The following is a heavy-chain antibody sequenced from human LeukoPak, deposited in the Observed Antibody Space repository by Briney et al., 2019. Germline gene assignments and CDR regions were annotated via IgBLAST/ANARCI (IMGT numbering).Heavy chain of an antibody. V-gene: IGHV3-48*03. J-gene: IGHJ4*02. Sequence: PGGSLRLSCAASGFIFSSYEMNWVRQAPGKGLEWVSYISSSGSTIYYADSVKGRFTISRDNAKNSLYLQMNSLRAEDTAVYYCARETEYYYDSSGPSQFDYWGQGTLVTVSS. D-gene: IGHD3-22*01. CDR3: ARETEYYYDSSGPSQFDY. CDR2: ISSSGSTI. CDR1: GFIFSSYE.